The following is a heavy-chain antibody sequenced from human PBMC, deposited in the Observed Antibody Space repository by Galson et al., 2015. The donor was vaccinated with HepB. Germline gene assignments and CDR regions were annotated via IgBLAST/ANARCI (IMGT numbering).Heavy chain of an antibody. Sequence: VKVSCKASGYTFTSYYMHWVRQAPGQGLEWMGIINPSGGSTSYAQKLQGRVTMTRDTSTSTVYMELSSLRSEDTAVYYCATTRAGGLLSGLDYWGQGTLVTVSS. CDR2: INPSGGST. J-gene: IGHJ4*02. D-gene: IGHD1-26*01. CDR1: GYTFTSYY. V-gene: IGHV1-46*04. CDR3: ATTRAGGLLSGLDY.